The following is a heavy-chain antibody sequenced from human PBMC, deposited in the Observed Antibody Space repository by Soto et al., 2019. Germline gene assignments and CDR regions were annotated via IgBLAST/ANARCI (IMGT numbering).Heavy chain of an antibody. Sequence: EVQLLESGGGLVQPGGSLRLSCAASGFTFSSDAMSWVRQAPGKGLEWVSAISGSGGSTYYADSVKGRFTISRDNSKNTLYMQRNSLRAEDTAVYYCAKEPLEAVATPDWYFDLWGRGTLVTVSS. CDR2: ISGSGGST. J-gene: IGHJ2*01. CDR3: AKEPLEAVATPDWYFDL. D-gene: IGHD6-19*01. V-gene: IGHV3-23*01. CDR1: GFTFSSDA.